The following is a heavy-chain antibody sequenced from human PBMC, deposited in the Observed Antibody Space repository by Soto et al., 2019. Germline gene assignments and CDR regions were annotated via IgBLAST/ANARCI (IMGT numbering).Heavy chain of an antibody. CDR2: ISSSSSYI. Sequence: GGSLRLSCAASGFTFSSYSMNWVRQAPGKGLEWVSSISSSSSYIYYADSVKGRFTISRDNAKNSLYLQMNSLRAEDTAVYYCATDGSYYYYYMDVWGKGTTVTVSS. D-gene: IGHD3-10*01. CDR1: GFTFSSYS. CDR3: ATDGSYYYYYMDV. J-gene: IGHJ6*03. V-gene: IGHV3-21*01.